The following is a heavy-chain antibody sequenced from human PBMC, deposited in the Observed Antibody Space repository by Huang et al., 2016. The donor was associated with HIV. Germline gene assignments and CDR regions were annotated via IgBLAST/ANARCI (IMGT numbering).Heavy chain of an antibody. V-gene: IGHV3-30*18. D-gene: IGHD6-13*01. CDR1: GFTFSSYG. CDR3: AKGPMGGDSSSSGYAY. Sequence: QVQLVESGGGVVQPGRSLRLSCAASGFTFSSYGMHWVRQAPGKGLAWDAVISYDGSNKYYADSVKGRFTISRDKSKNTLYLQMNRLRAEDTAVYYCAKGPMGGDSSSSGYAYWGQGTLVTVSS. J-gene: IGHJ4*02. CDR2: ISYDGSNK.